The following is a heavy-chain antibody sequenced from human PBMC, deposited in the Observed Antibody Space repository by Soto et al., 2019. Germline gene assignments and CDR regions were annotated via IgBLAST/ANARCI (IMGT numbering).Heavy chain of an antibody. CDR1: GGSISSSNW. CDR3: ARHNYGSGSTYFDY. CDR2: IYHSGST. D-gene: IGHD3-10*01. Sequence: SETLSLTCTVSGGSISSSNWWSWVRQPPGKGLEWIGEIYHSGSTNYNPSLKSRVTISVDTSKNQFSLKLNSMTAADTAVYYCARHNYGSGSTYFDYWGQGTLVTVSS. J-gene: IGHJ4*02. V-gene: IGHV4-4*02.